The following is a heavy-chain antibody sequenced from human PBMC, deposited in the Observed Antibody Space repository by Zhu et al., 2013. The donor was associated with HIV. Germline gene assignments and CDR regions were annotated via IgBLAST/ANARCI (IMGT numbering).Heavy chain of an antibody. V-gene: IGHV1-2*02. D-gene: IGHD3-9*01. CDR3: ARSRSGAGYWSDY. Sequence: VQRGTIGGVEVAKPGAVSEGLLQDLWIHVQRLLCSLGATGPWTRARMDGWMSPNTGGRIYAQNLEGRVAMTWDMSTTTAYMELRSLTSDDTAFYYCARSRSGAGYWSDYWGQGTLVTVSS. J-gene: IGHJ4*02. CDR2: MSPNTGGR. CDR1: IHVQRLL.